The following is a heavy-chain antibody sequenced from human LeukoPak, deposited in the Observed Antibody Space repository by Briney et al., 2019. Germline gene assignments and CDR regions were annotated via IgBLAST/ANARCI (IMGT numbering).Heavy chain of an antibody. J-gene: IGHJ4*02. CDR3: ARDLAGTGGFDY. Sequence: GGSLRLSCAASGFSFDTYWMSWVRQAPGKGLEWVSGINWNGGSTGYADSVKGRFTISRDNAKNSLYLQMNSLRAEDTALYYCARDLAGTGGFDYWGQGTLVTVSS. CDR1: GFSFDTYW. CDR2: INWNGGST. D-gene: IGHD1-7*01. V-gene: IGHV3-20*04.